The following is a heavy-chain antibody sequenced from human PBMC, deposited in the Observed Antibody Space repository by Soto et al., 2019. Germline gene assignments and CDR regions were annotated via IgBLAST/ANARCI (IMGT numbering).Heavy chain of an antibody. J-gene: IGHJ4*02. Sequence: QVQLQESGPGLVKPSQTLSLTCTVSGGSISSGGYYWSWIRQHPGKGLEWIGYIYYSGSTYYNPSLKSRVNMSVDTSKNQFSLKLSSVTAADTAVYYWARRERANVDTAMVPSYYFDYWGQGTLVTVSS. CDR2: IYYSGST. D-gene: IGHD5-18*01. V-gene: IGHV4-31*03. CDR1: GGSISSGGYY. CDR3: ARRERANVDTAMVPSYYFDY.